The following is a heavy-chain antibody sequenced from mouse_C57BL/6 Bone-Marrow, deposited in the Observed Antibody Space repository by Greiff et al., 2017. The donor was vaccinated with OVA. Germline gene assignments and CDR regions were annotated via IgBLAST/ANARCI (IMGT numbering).Heavy chain of an antibody. D-gene: IGHD2-3*01. Sequence: EVQGVESGGDLVKPGGSLKLSCAASGFTFSSYGMSWVRQTPDKRLEWVATISSGGSYTYYPASVKGRFTISRDNAKNTLYLQMSSLKSEDTAMYYCARRNGYYAFAYWGQGTLVTVSA. CDR1: GFTFSSYG. CDR3: ARRNGYYAFAY. CDR2: ISSGGSYT. J-gene: IGHJ3*01. V-gene: IGHV5-6*01.